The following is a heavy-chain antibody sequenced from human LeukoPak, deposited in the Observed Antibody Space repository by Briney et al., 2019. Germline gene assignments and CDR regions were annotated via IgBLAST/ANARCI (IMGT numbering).Heavy chain of an antibody. V-gene: IGHV3-30*02. J-gene: IGHJ4*02. Sequence: PGGSLRLSCATSAFTFSSYGMYWVRQAPGKGLEWVAFIRYDGSNKYYAESVRGRVTISRDNSKNTLYLQMNSLRTEDTAVYYCAKATFTKWELMPFDYWGQGTLVTVSS. CDR3: AKATFTKWELMPFDY. CDR2: IRYDGSNK. D-gene: IGHD1-26*01. CDR1: AFTFSSYG.